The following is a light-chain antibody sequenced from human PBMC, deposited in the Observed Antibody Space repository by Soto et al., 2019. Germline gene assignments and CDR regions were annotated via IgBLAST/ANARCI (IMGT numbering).Light chain of an antibody. CDR2: EDN. Sequence: NFMLTQPHSVSESPGKTVTISCTRSGGGIASNYVQWYQQRPGSAPTTVIYEDNQRPSGIPDRFSGSIDRSANSASLTISGLKTEDEADYYGQSYDSDSYVVFGGGTKVTVL. CDR3: QSYDSDSYVV. J-gene: IGLJ2*01. CDR1: GGGIASNY. V-gene: IGLV6-57*03.